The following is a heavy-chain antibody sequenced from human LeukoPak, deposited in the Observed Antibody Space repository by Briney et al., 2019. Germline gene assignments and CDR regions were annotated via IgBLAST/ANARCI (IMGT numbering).Heavy chain of an antibody. Sequence: GGSLRLSCVASGFTFSSYWLSWVRQIPGKGLEWVANIKHDGSEMYYVGSVKGRFTISRDNAKNSLYLQMSSLRAEDTAVYYCARDWGCPSYMDVWGKGTMVTVSS. V-gene: IGHV3-7*01. CDR3: ARDWGCPSYMDV. CDR1: GFTFSSYW. CDR2: IKHDGSEM. D-gene: IGHD3-16*01. J-gene: IGHJ6*03.